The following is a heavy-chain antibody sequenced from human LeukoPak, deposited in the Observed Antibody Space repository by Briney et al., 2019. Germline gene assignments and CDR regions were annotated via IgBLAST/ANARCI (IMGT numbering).Heavy chain of an antibody. D-gene: IGHD1-26*01. CDR1: GDSVSSNSAA. J-gene: IGHJ4*02. V-gene: IGHV6-1*01. CDR2: TYYRSKWHS. Sequence: SQTLSLTCAISGDSVSSNSAAWNWIRQSPSRGLEWLGRTYYRSKWHSDYAASVKSRININSDTSKNQFSLQLNSVTPEDTAVYYCAKDQGGATHFDYWGQGTLVTVSS. CDR3: AKDQGGATHFDY.